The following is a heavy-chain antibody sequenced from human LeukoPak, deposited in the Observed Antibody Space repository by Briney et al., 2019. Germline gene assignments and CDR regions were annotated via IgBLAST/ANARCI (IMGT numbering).Heavy chain of an antibody. J-gene: IGHJ6*03. D-gene: IGHD5/OR15-5a*01. CDR2: TTGSGERT. Sequence: GGSLRLSCAASGLTFSSYAMTWVRQAPGKGLEWVSSTTGSGERTYYADSVKGRFTISRDNSKNTLYLQMNSLRAEDTAVYFCAKNSVYDRLLGYYSYYMDVWGTGTTVTVSS. CDR3: AKNSVYDRLLGYYSYYMDV. CDR1: GLTFSSYA. V-gene: IGHV3-23*01.